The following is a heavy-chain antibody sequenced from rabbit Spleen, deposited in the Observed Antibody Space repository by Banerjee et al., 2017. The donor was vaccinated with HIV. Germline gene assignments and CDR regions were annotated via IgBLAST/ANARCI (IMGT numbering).Heavy chain of an antibody. Sequence: QEQLVESGGGLVKPEGSLKLSCTASGFSFSNKAVMCWVRQAPGKGLEWIACINAVTGKAVYASWANGRFTISKSTSLNTVTMQMTSLTAADTATYFCARDLVAVIGWNFNLWGPGTLVTVS. V-gene: IGHV1S47*01. CDR2: INAVTGKA. J-gene: IGHJ4*01. CDR1: GFSFSNKA. CDR3: ARDLVAVIGWNFNL. D-gene: IGHD5-1*01.